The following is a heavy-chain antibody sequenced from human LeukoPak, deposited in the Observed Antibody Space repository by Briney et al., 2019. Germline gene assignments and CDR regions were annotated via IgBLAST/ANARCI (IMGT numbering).Heavy chain of an antibody. J-gene: IGHJ5*02. V-gene: IGHV4-31*03. CDR2: IFYRGNT. CDR3: ARVIEYSGRFDP. CDR1: GVSISDGDY. Sequence: SETLSLTCIVSGVSISDGDYWSWIRQHPGKGLEWIGYIFYRGNTYYSPSLKSRVSMSIDTSKNRFSLMLSSVTAADTAVYYCARVIEYSGRFDPWGQGTLVTVFS. D-gene: IGHD1-26*01.